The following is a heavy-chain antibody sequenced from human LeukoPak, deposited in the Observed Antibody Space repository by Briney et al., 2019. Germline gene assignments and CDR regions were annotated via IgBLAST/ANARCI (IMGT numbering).Heavy chain of an antibody. CDR2: ISAYNGNT. CDR3: ARGNLRRLSAARNWFDP. V-gene: IGHV1-18*01. J-gene: IGHJ5*02. D-gene: IGHD6-13*01. Sequence: ASVKVSCKASGYTFTSYGISWVRQAPGQGLEWMGWISAYNGNTNYAQKLQGRVTMTTDTSTSTVYMELSSLTSEDTAVYYCARGNLRRLSAARNWFDPWGQGTLVTVSS. CDR1: GYTFTSYG.